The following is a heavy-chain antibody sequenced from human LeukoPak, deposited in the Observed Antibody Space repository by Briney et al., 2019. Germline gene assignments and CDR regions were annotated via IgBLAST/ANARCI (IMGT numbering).Heavy chain of an antibody. V-gene: IGHV3-7*03. CDR2: IKQDGSEK. D-gene: IGHD6-13*01. J-gene: IGHJ4*02. CDR1: GFTFSSYW. CDR3: AKDRWPGAGYSSSDY. Sequence: GGSLRLSCAASGFTFSSYWMSWVRQAPGKGLEWVANIKQDGSEKYYVDSVKGRFTISRDNAKNSLYLQMNSLRAEDTAVYYCAKDRWPGAGYSSSDYWGQGTLVTVSS.